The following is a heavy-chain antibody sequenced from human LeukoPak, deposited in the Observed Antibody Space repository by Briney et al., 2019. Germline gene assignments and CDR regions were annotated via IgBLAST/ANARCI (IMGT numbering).Heavy chain of an antibody. CDR2: ISGSGGST. CDR3: AKGVPGSGWYSGFDAFDI. J-gene: IGHJ3*02. D-gene: IGHD6-19*01. Sequence: PSETLSLTCTVSGGSISSYYWSWVRQAPGKGLEWVSAISGSGGSTYYADSVKGRFTISRDNSKNTLYVQMSSLRAEDTAVYYCAKGVPGSGWYSGFDAFDIWGQGTMVTVSS. V-gene: IGHV3-23*01. CDR1: GGSISSYY.